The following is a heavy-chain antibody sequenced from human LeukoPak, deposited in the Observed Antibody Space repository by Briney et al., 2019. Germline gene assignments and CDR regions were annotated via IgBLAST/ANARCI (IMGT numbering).Heavy chain of an antibody. CDR2: ISSSGVYI. J-gene: IGHJ6*04. CDR3: AELGITMIGGV. D-gene: IGHD3-10*02. Sequence: GGSLRLSCAASGFTFSSYRMNWVRQAPGKGLEWVSSISSSGVYIYYADSLKGRFTISRDNAKDSLYLQMNSLRAEDTAVYYCAELGITMIGGVWGKGTTVTISS. CDR1: GFTFSSYR. V-gene: IGHV3-21*01.